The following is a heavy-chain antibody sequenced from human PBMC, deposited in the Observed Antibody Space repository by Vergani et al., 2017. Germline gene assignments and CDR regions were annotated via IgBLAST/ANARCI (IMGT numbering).Heavy chain of an antibody. J-gene: IGHJ5*02. CDR1: GGTFSSYA. CDR3: ARGDGSYSGNWFDP. Sequence: QVQLVQSGAEVKKPGSSVKVSCKASGGTFSSYAISWVRQAPGQGLEWMGRIIPILGIASYAQKFQGRVTMTRDTSTSTVYMELSSLRSEDTAVYYCARGDGSYSGNWFDPWGQGTLVTVSS. CDR2: IIPILGIA. D-gene: IGHD1-26*01. V-gene: IGHV1-69*04.